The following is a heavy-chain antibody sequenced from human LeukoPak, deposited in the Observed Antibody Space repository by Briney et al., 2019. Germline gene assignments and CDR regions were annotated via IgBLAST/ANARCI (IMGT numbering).Heavy chain of an antibody. CDR1: GGSFSGYY. D-gene: IGHD4-17*01. V-gene: IGHV4-34*01. J-gene: IGHJ6*02. CDR2: INHSGST. CDR3: ARGIYGFYYYGMDV. Sequence: PSETLSLTCAVYGGSFSGYYWSWIRQPPGKGLEWIGEINHSGSTNYNPSLKSRVTISVDTSKNQFSLKLSSVTAADTAVYYCARGIYGFYYYGMDVWGQGTLVTVSS.